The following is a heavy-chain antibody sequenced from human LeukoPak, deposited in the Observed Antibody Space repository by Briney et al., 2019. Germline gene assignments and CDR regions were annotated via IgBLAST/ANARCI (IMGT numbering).Heavy chain of an antibody. V-gene: IGHV3-21*01. J-gene: IGHJ3*02. Sequence: PGGSLRLSCAASGFTFSSYSMNWVRQAPGKGLEWVSSISSSSYIYYADSVKGRFTISRDNAKNSLYLQMNSLRAEDTAVYYCASPLYSSSWYASSYDAFDIWGQGTMVTVSS. CDR3: ASPLYSSSWYASSYDAFDI. D-gene: IGHD6-13*01. CDR2: ISSSSYI. CDR1: GFTFSSYS.